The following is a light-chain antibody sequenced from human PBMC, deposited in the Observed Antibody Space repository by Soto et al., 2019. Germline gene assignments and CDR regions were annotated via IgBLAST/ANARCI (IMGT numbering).Light chain of an antibody. CDR2: GAS. J-gene: IGKJ3*01. CDR3: QQYGSSPLFT. Sequence: DIVLTQSPGTLSLSPGERATLSCRASQTVRSNFLAWYQRKPGQTPRLLIYGASSRATGIPDRFSGSGSGTDFTLTISRLDPEDFAVYYCQQYGSSPLFTFGPGTKVDI. V-gene: IGKV3-20*01. CDR1: QTVRSNF.